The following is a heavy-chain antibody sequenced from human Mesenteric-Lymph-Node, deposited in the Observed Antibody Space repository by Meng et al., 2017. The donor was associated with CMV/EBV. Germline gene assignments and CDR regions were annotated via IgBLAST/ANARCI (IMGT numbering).Heavy chain of an antibody. Sequence: GGSLRLSCAASGFMFSTYWMSWIRQAPGKGLEWVVNIKEDGSEKYYVDSVKGRFTISRDNAKNSLSLQMNSLRAEDTAVYYCARARDFDWLLTVDYWGQGTLVTVSS. V-gene: IGHV3-7*04. CDR2: IKEDGSEK. D-gene: IGHD3-9*01. CDR3: ARARDFDWLLTVDY. J-gene: IGHJ4*02. CDR1: GFMFSTYW.